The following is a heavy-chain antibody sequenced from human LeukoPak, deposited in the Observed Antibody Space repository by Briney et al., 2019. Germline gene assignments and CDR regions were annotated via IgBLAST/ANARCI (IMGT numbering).Heavy chain of an antibody. CDR1: GGSFSGYY. CDR3: ATSAVAGTFQDAFDI. J-gene: IGHJ3*02. V-gene: IGHV4-59*01. CDR2: IYYSGST. Sequence: PSETLCLTCAVYGGSFSGYYWSWIRQPPGKGLEWIGYIYYSGSTNYNPSLKSRVTISVDTSKNQFSLKLSSVTAADTAVYYCATSAVAGTFQDAFDIWGQGTMVTVSS. D-gene: IGHD6-19*01.